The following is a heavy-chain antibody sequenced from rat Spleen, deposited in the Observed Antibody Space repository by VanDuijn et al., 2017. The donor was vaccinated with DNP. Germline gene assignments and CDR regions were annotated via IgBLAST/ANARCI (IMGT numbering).Heavy chain of an antibody. CDR2: MWSGGNT. J-gene: IGHJ2*01. Sequence: QVQLKESGPGLVQPSETLSLTCTVSGFSLTSYNVHWVRQPPGKGLEWMGAMWSGGNTDYNSALKPRLSISRDTSKSQVFLKMNSLQSEDTAMYFCAFPSHYGYTVFDYWGQGVMVTVSS. CDR3: AFPSHYGYTVFDY. D-gene: IGHD1-6*01. V-gene: IGHV2-45*01. CDR1: GFSLTSYN.